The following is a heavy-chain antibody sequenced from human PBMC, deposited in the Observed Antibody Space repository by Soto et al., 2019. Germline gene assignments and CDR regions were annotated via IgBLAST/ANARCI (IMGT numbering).Heavy chain of an antibody. V-gene: IGHV1-69*06. D-gene: IGHD3-10*01. CDR3: ARNYPNDAFDI. Sequence: SVKVSCKASGGTFSSYAISWVRQAPGQGLEWMGGIIPIFGTANYAQKFQGRVTITADKSTSTAYMELSSLRSEDTAVYHCARNYPNDAFDIWGQGTMVTVSS. CDR2: IIPIFGTA. CDR1: GGTFSSYA. J-gene: IGHJ3*02.